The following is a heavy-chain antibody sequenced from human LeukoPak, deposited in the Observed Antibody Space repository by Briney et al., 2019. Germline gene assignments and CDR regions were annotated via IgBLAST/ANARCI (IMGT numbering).Heavy chain of an antibody. CDR1: GFTFSSYA. V-gene: IGHV3-23*01. J-gene: IGHJ4*02. Sequence: PGGSLRLSRAASGFTFSSYAMNWVRQAPGKGLEWVATVSGSGDRMYHADSVKGRFTISRDNSKNTIYLQMNGLRAEDTALYYCAKAAAAPGFDFWGQGTLVTVSS. D-gene: IGHD6-13*01. CDR3: AKAAAAPGFDF. CDR2: VSGSGDRM.